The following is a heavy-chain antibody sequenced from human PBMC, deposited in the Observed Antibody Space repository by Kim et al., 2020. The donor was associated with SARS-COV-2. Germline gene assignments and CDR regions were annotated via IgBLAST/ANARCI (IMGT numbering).Heavy chain of an antibody. D-gene: IGHD3-22*01. J-gene: IGHJ6*03. CDR2: MNPNSGNT. CDR1: GDTFTSYD. V-gene: IGHV1-8*01. Sequence: ASVKVSCKASGDTFTSYDINWVRQATGQGLEWMGWMNPNSGNTGYAQKFQGRVTMTRNTSISTAYMELSSLRSEDTAVYYCARGVRRITMIVVVSLYYYYMDVWGKGTTVTVSS. CDR3: ARGVRRITMIVVVSLYYYYMDV.